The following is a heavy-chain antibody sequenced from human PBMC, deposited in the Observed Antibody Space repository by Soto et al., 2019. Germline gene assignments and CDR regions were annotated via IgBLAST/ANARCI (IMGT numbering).Heavy chain of an antibody. CDR3: ARDLEFRDGNISHLDY. D-gene: IGHD3-10*01. CDR2: IMPIIGTA. CDR1: GGTFSSHV. J-gene: IGHJ4*02. Sequence: QVQLVQSGAEVKKPGSSVKVSCKASGGTFSSHVFNWVRQAPGQGLEWMGGIMPIIGTAHYAQKFQGRVPITADESTSTAYMELSSLRSEDTAVYYCARDLEFRDGNISHLDYWGQGTLVTVSS. V-gene: IGHV1-69*01.